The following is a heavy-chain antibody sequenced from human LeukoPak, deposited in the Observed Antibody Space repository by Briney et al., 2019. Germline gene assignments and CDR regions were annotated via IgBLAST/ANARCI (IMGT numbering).Heavy chain of an antibody. CDR2: INPNSGGT. J-gene: IGHJ3*02. Sequence: GASVKVSCKASGYTFTGYYMHWVRQAPGQGLEWMGWINPNSGGTNYAQKFQGRVTITRDTSISTAYMELSRLRSDDTAVYYCARDDLAAPDAFDIWGQGTMVTVSS. CDR3: ARDDLAAPDAFDI. D-gene: IGHD6-19*01. CDR1: GYTFTGYY. V-gene: IGHV1-2*02.